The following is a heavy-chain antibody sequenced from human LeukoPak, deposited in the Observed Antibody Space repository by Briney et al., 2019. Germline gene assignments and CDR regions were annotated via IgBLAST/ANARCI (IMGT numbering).Heavy chain of an antibody. CDR2: IYYSGST. Sequence: SETLSLTCTVSGGSISSGGYYWSWIRQHPGKGLEWIGYIYYSGSTYYNPSLKSRVSMSEDTSKKQFFLHLSSVTAADTAVYYCASAAGNWFDPWGPGTLVTVSS. CDR3: ASAAGNWFDP. J-gene: IGHJ5*02. V-gene: IGHV4-31*03. CDR1: GGSISSGGYY. D-gene: IGHD3-10*01.